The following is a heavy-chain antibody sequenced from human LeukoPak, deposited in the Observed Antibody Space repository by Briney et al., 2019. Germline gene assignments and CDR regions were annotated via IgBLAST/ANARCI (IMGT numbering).Heavy chain of an antibody. D-gene: IGHD3-10*01. CDR3: AREDTNYYGSGSYYNRGGWFDP. J-gene: IGHJ5*02. V-gene: IGHV1-18*01. Sequence: ASVKVSCKASGYTFTSYGISWVRQAPGQGLEWMGWISAYNGNTNYAQKLQGRVTMTTDTSTSTAYMELRSLRSDDTAVYYCAREDTNYYGSGSYYNRGGWFDPWGQGTLSPSPQ. CDR2: ISAYNGNT. CDR1: GYTFTSYG.